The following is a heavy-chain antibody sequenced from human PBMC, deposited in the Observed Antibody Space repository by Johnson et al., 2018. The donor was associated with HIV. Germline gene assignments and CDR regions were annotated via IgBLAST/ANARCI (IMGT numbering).Heavy chain of an antibody. CDR2: IYSGGST. CDR1: GFTVSSNY. D-gene: IGHD6-13*01. V-gene: IGHV3-66*01. CDR3: AKDMTQFWGSFGWWIASAGSPGDAFDI. Sequence: VQLVESGGGLVQPGGSLRLSCAASGFTVSSNYMSWVRQAPGKGLEWVSVIYSGGSTYYADSVKGRFTISRDNSKNTLYLQMNSLRAEDTAVYYCAKDMTQFWGSFGWWIASAGSPGDAFDIWGQGTKVTVSS. J-gene: IGHJ3*02.